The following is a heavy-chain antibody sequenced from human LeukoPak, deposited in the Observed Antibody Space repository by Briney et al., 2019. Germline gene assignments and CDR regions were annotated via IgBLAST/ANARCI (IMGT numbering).Heavy chain of an antibody. CDR2: IWYDGSNK. CDR3: ARDHSSGWYSDYFDY. Sequence: GGSLRLSCEVSGFNFSSYGMHWVRQAPSKGLEWVAVIWYDGSNKYYADSVKGRFTISRDNSKNTLYLQMNSLRAEDTAVYYCARDHSSGWYSDYFDYWGQGTLVTVSS. CDR1: GFNFSSYG. J-gene: IGHJ4*02. D-gene: IGHD6-19*01. V-gene: IGHV3-33*08.